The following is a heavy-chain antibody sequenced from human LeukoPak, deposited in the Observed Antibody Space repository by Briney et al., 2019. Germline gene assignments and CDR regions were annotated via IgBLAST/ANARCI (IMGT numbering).Heavy chain of an antibody. J-gene: IGHJ4*02. V-gene: IGHV3-30-3*01. Sequence: GSLRLSCAASGFTFSSYAMHWVRQAPGKGLEWVAVISYDGSNKYYADSVKGRFTISRDNSKNTLYLQMNSLRAEDTAVYYCARDLPAVAFVLYYWGQGTLVTVSS. CDR2: ISYDGSNK. D-gene: IGHD6-19*01. CDR3: ARDLPAVAFVLYY. CDR1: GFTFSSYA.